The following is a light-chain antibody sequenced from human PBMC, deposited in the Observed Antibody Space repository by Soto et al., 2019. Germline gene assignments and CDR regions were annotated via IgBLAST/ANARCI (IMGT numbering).Light chain of an antibody. J-gene: IGLJ1*01. CDR2: SNN. CDR1: SSNIGSNT. V-gene: IGLV1-44*01. Sequence: QSALTQPPSASGTPGQRVTISCSGSSSNIGSNTVNWYQQLPGTAPKLLIYSNNQRPSGVPDRFSGSKSGTSASLAISGLQSEDEADYYCAAWDDSLNGPDSVFGTGTRSPS. CDR3: AAWDDSLNGPDSV.